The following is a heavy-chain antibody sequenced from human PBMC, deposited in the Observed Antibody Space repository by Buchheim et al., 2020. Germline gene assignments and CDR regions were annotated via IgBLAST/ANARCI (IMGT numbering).Heavy chain of an antibody. J-gene: IGHJ4*02. CDR2: IFPGDSST. D-gene: IGHD2-2*01. Sequence: EVQLVQSGAEVKKPGESLKISCKGSGYTFTNYWIGWVRQMPGKGLEWMGIIFPGDSSTKVSPSFQGQVIISAVKSINTAYLQWSSLKASDTAMYFCARPRGYCASSSCYDFDYWGQGTL. V-gene: IGHV5-51*01. CDR3: ARPRGYCASSSCYDFDY. CDR1: GYTFTNYW.